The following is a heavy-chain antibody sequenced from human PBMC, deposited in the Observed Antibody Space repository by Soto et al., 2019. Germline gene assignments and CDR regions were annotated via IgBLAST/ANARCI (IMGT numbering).Heavy chain of an antibody. Sequence: GGSLRLSCAASGFTFSNYWMHWVRQAPGKGLVWVSRINSDGSSTSYADSVKGRFTISRDNAKNTLYLQMNSLRAEDTAVYYCASPFGVNAFDIWGQGTMVTGS. V-gene: IGHV3-74*01. CDR1: GFTFSNYW. CDR2: INSDGSST. D-gene: IGHD3-3*01. J-gene: IGHJ3*02. CDR3: ASPFGVNAFDI.